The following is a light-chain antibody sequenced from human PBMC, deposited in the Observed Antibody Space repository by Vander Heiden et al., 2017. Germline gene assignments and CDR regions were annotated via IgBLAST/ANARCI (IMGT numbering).Light chain of an antibody. CDR1: VLTKKKY. Sequence: SYELTQPSSVSVSPGQTARITCSGDVLTKKKYARWLQQMPGQAPVVVIYKDDERPSGIPERFSGYSSGTTVTLTISGAHVEDEADYYCYSESDNIIIFGGGTRLTVL. CDR2: KDD. CDR3: YSESDNIII. V-gene: IGLV3-27*01. J-gene: IGLJ2*01.